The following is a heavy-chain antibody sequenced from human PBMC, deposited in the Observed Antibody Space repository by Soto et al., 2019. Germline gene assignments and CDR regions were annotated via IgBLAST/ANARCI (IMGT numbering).Heavy chain of an antibody. CDR3: AKDLLLTTITTVGD. D-gene: IGHD4-17*01. Sequence: QVQLVESGGGVVQPGRSLRLSCAASGFIFSTYGMHWVRQAPGKGLEWLSVISYDGNNKYYADSVKGRFTISRDNSKNTLWQQMDSLRTEDTAVYYCAKDLLLTTITTVGDWGQGTLVTVSS. CDR2: ISYDGNNK. CDR1: GFIFSTYG. J-gene: IGHJ4*02. V-gene: IGHV3-30*18.